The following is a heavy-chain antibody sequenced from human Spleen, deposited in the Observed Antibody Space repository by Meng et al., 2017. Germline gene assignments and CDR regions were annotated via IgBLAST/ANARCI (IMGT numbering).Heavy chain of an antibody. D-gene: IGHD3-3*01. CDR3: ARPYFDFWTGYYYYGMDV. Sequence: GGSLRLSCATSGFSFSNYDMHWVRQAPGKGLEWVAVIWYDGTNKYYGDSVKGRFIISRDNSKNTVSLQMNSLRDEDTAMYYCARPYFDFWTGYYYYGMDVWGQGTTVTVSS. CDR2: IWYDGTNK. J-gene: IGHJ6*02. CDR1: GFSFSNYD. V-gene: IGHV3-33*01.